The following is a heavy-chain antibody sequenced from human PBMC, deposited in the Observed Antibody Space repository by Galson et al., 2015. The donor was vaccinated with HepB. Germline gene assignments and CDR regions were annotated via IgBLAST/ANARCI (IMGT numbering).Heavy chain of an antibody. CDR1: GFTFSSYA. J-gene: IGHJ5*02. Sequence: SLRLSCAASGFTFSSYAMHWVRQAPGKGLEWVAVISYDGSNKYYADSVKGRFTISRDNSKNTLYLQMNSLRAEDTAVYYCAREGMTTVTRGWFDPWGQGTLVTVSS. D-gene: IGHD4-17*01. CDR2: ISYDGSNK. CDR3: AREGMTTVTRGWFDP. V-gene: IGHV3-30*04.